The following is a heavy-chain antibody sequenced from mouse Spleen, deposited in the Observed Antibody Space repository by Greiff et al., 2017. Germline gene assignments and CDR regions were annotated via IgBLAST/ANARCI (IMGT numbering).Heavy chain of an antibody. Sequence: QVQLQQPGAELVRPGSSVKLSCKASGYTFTSYWMHWAKQRPIQGLEWIGNIDPSDSETHYNQKFKDKATLTVDKSSSTAYMQLSSLTSEDSAVYYCARRGYGNLGGTYFDYWGQGTTLTVSS. V-gene: IGHV1-52*01. CDR3: ARRGYGNLGGTYFDY. CDR1: GYTFTSYW. J-gene: IGHJ2*01. D-gene: IGHD2-10*02. CDR2: IDPSDSET.